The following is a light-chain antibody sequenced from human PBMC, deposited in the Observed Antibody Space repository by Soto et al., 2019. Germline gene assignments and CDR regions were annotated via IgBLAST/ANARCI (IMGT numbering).Light chain of an antibody. CDR3: QQYDNFPLT. CDR2: EAS. CDR1: QDISNY. J-gene: IGKJ4*02. Sequence: DIQMTQSPSSLSVSVGVIVTITCQASQDISNYLNWCHQKPGTAPKLVNYEASNLETEVPSRFSGSGSGTDFTFTISSLQPEDIATYYCQQYDNFPLTFGGRTKVEIK. V-gene: IGKV1-33*01.